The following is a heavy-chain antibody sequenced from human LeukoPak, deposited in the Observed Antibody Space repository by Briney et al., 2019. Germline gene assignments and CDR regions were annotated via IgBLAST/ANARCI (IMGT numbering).Heavy chain of an antibody. CDR2: IQNDGNDK. Sequence: GGSLRLSRAASGLTFSTYGMHWVRQAPGKGLEWVAFIQNDGNDKYYADSVKGRFTISKDNSKNTLYLQMNSLRAADTAVYYCARDKGTSHLSSFDYWGQGTLVTVSS. J-gene: IGHJ4*02. V-gene: IGHV3-30*02. CDR1: GLTFSTYG. CDR3: ARDKGTSHLSSFDY.